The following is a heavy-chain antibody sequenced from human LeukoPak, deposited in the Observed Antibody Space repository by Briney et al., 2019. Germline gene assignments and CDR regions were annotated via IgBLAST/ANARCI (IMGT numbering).Heavy chain of an antibody. V-gene: IGHV4-31*03. CDR3: ARDGVRDSSGYPNWFDP. J-gene: IGHJ5*02. Sequence: SETLSLTCTVSGGSISSGGYYWSWIRQHPGTGLEWIGYIYYSGSTYYNPSLKSRVTISVDTSKNQFSLKLSSVTAADTAVYYCARDGVRDSSGYPNWFDPWGQGTLVTVSS. CDR1: GGSISSGGYY. CDR2: IYYSGST. D-gene: IGHD3-22*01.